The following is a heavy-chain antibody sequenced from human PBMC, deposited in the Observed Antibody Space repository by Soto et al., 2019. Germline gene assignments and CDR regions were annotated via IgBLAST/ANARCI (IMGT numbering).Heavy chain of an antibody. Sequence: SETLSLTCTVSGDSFSSGVYYWSWIRQPPGKGLEWIGYIYNSGTTYYSPSLKSRVAISVDTSKNKFSLNLSSVTAADTAVYYCAAFVGAYWYFAPWGRGTLVPVSS. CDR1: GDSFSSGVYY. D-gene: IGHD2-15*01. V-gene: IGHV4-30-4*01. CDR3: AAFVGAYWYFAP. J-gene: IGHJ2*01. CDR2: IYNSGTT.